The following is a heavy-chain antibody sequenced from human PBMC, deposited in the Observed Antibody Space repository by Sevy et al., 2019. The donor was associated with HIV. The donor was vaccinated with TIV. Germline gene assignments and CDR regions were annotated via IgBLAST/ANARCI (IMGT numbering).Heavy chain of an antibody. V-gene: IGHV3-30*18. CDR2: ISIDGSNK. CDR1: GFTFKYHG. CDR3: AKDGGHIDIDY. J-gene: IGHJ4*02. Sequence: GGSLRLSCAASGFTFKYHGMHWVRQAPGKGLEWLSLISIDGSNKYYADSVKGRFTISRDSAKNTVSVQMNSLRPEDTATYYCAKDGGHIDIDYWGQGILVTVSS. D-gene: IGHD2-15*01.